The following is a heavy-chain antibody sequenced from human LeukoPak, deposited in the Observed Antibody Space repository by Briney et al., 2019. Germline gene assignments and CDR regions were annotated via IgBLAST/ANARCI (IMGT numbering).Heavy chain of an antibody. Sequence: GYDCSWIRQPPGKGLDSRGYIYHIGGTYYHPSLQSRVTISVDRSKNQFSLKLRSVTAADTAVYYCARVRGGIGYCSSTSCQTNNRFDPSAQGTLVTVSP. CDR1: GYD. V-gene: IGHV4-30-2*01. CDR2: IYHIGGT. J-gene: IGHJ5*02. CDR3: ARVRGGIGYCSSTSCQTNNRFDP. D-gene: IGHD2-2*01.